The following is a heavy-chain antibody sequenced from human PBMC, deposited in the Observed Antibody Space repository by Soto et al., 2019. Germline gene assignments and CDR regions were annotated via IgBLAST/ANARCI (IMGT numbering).Heavy chain of an antibody. Sequence: PGGSLRLSCAASGFTFSSYAMSWVRQAPGKGLEWVSAISGSGGSTYYADSVKGRFTISRDDSKNTLYLQMNSLRAEDTAVYYCAKSRPVLRYFDWLPYWGQGTLVTVSS. CDR1: GFTFSSYA. J-gene: IGHJ4*02. CDR2: ISGSGGST. V-gene: IGHV3-23*01. D-gene: IGHD3-9*01. CDR3: AKSRPVLRYFDWLPY.